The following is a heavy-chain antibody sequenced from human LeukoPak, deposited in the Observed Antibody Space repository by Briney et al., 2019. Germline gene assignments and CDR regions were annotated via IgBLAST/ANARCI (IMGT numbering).Heavy chain of an antibody. CDR3: AREAYCSGGSCYYFDY. D-gene: IGHD2-15*01. CDR2: ISSGSNYI. Sequence: GGSLRLSCAASGFTFSSYTMNWVRQAPGKGLEWVSSISSGSNYIYYADSLKGRFTISRDNARNSLYLQMNSLRAEDTAAYYCAREAYCSGGSCYYFDYWGQGTLVTVSS. V-gene: IGHV3-21*01. CDR1: GFTFSSYT. J-gene: IGHJ4*02.